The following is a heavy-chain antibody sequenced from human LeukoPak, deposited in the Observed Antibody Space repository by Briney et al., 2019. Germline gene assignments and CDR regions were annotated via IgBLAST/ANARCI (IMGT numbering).Heavy chain of an antibody. J-gene: IGHJ5*02. Sequence: GGSLRLSCEASGFNFDTFAMSWVRQPPGKGLEWVSSISGTTDVAYYADSVKGRFTISRDNSKNTLYLQMNRLRVEDTATYYCAGSGILEWGGFDPWGQGSLVTVSS. V-gene: IGHV3-23*01. CDR3: AGSGILEWGGFDP. CDR2: ISGTTDVA. D-gene: IGHD3-3*01. CDR1: GFNFDTFA.